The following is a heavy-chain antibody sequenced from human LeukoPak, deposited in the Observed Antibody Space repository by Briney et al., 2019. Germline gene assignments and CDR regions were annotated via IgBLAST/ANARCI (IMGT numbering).Heavy chain of an antibody. CDR3: AKWGDYDVLTGYYVPDY. V-gene: IGHV3-23*01. CDR2: VLGSGGST. CDR1: GFTFSNYA. J-gene: IGHJ4*02. Sequence: GGSLRLSCAASGFTFSNYAMSWVRQAPGKGLEWVSAVLGSGGSTYYADSVKGRFTVSRDNSKSTLYLQMNSLRAEDTALYYCAKWGDYDVLTGYYVPDYWGQGTLVTVSS. D-gene: IGHD3-9*01.